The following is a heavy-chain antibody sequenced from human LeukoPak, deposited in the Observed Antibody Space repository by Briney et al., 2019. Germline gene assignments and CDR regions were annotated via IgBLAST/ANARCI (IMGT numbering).Heavy chain of an antibody. CDR1: GYTFSAYC. CDR3: VRDLGISGWYAPPLGYFDS. CDR2: INPKSGGT. D-gene: IGHD6-19*01. J-gene: IGHJ4*02. V-gene: IGHV1-2*02. Sequence: ASVTVSCKASGYTFSAYCMHWVRQAPGQGLEWMGWINPKSGGTNYARQFQDRVTMTRDTSISSTYMELSRLKSDDTAVYYCVRDLGISGWYAPPLGYFDSWGQGTLVTVSS.